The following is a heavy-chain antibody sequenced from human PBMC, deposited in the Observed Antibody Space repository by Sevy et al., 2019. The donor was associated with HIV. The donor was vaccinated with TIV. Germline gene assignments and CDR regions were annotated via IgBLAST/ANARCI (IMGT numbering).Heavy chain of an antibody. CDR2: SSGSGGST. Sequence: GGSLRLSCAASGFTFSSDAMSWVRQAPGKGLEWVSASSGSGGSTYYADSVKGRFTISRDNSKNTLYLQMNSLRAEDTAVSYCAKSEDAGTFYYYYYMDVWGKGTTVTVSS. D-gene: IGHD6-13*01. CDR1: GFTFSSDA. J-gene: IGHJ6*03. V-gene: IGHV3-23*01. CDR3: AKSEDAGTFYYYYYMDV.